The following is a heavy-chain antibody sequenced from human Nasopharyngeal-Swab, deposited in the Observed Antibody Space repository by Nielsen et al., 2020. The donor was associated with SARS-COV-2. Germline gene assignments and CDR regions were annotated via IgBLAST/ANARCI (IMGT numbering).Heavy chain of an antibody. CDR2: ISGSGDTT. CDR1: GFPFSSYA. CDR3: AKAPYLRGLDV. D-gene: IGHD2-21*01. J-gene: IGHJ6*02. Sequence: GGSLRLSCAASGFPFSSYAMTWVRPAPGRGLEWVSIISGSGDTTYHADSVKDRFTISRDNSKNTLYLQTNSLRVEDTAVYYCAKAPYLRGLDVWGQGTTVTVSS. V-gene: IGHV3-23*01.